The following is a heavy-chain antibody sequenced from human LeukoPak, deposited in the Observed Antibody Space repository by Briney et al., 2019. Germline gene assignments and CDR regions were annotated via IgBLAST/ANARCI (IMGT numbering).Heavy chain of an antibody. CDR1: GFTFSSYA. Sequence: GGSLRPSCAASGFTFSSYAMSWVRQAPGKGLEWVSAISGSGGSTYYADSAKGRFTISRDNSKNTLYLQMNSLRAEDTAVYYCAKDNNGYDYPSCFDYWGQGTLVTVSS. D-gene: IGHD5-12*01. J-gene: IGHJ4*02. V-gene: IGHV3-23*01. CDR2: ISGSGGST. CDR3: AKDNNGYDYPSCFDY.